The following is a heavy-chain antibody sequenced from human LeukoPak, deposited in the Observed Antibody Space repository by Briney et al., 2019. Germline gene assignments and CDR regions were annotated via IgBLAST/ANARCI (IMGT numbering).Heavy chain of an antibody. Sequence: ASVKVSCKLSGYTLTELSMHWVRPAPGKGVEWVGGFDPVDGETIYAQKFQGRVTMTEDKSTDPAYMELSSLRSEDTAVYYCATGPSGVVVMRNDYSGQGTLVTVSS. CDR2: FDPVDGET. CDR3: ATGPSGVVVMRNDY. CDR1: GYTLTELS. D-gene: IGHD3-3*01. J-gene: IGHJ4*02. V-gene: IGHV1-24*01.